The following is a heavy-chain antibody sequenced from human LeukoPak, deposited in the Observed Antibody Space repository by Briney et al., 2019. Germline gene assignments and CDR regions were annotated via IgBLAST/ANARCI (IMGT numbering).Heavy chain of an antibody. J-gene: IGHJ4*02. D-gene: IGHD6-13*01. CDR2: IYYSGST. Sequence: SDTLSLTCTVSGRSISRYYWSGLREPAGQGLEWIGYIYYSGSTNYKPSLKSRVTISVDTSKNQFSLKLSSVTAADTAVYYCARNTAALSHTAIWGQGTLVTVSS. CDR3: ARNTAALSHTAI. CDR1: GRSISRYY. V-gene: IGHV4-59*08.